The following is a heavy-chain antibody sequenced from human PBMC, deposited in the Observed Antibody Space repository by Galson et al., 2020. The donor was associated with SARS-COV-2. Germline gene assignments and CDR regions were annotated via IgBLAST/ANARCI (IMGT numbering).Heavy chain of an antibody. CDR2: ISYDGSNK. D-gene: IGHD3-22*01. CDR1: GFTFSSYA. V-gene: IGHV3-30-3*01. CDR3: ASSGDYYDSSGPDY. Sequence: GGSRLSCAASGFTFSSYAMHWVRQAPGKGLEWVAVISYDGSNKYYADSVKGRFTISRDNSKNTLYLQMNSLRAEDTAVYYCASSGDYYDSSGPDYWGQGTLVTVSS. J-gene: IGHJ4*02.